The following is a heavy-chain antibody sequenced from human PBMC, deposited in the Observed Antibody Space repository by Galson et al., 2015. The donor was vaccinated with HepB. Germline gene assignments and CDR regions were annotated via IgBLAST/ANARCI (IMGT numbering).Heavy chain of an antibody. CDR2: IAPYNGNT. Sequence: SVKVSCKASGYTFTNFGIVWVRQAPGQGLEWLGWIAPYNGNTNYTQRLQGRVTLTTDSSTSTAYMELRSLRSDDTAVYYCARVPVAIDWYFDLWGRGSLVSVSS. J-gene: IGHJ2*01. CDR1: GYTFTNFG. V-gene: IGHV1-18*01. D-gene: IGHD2-2*02. CDR3: ARVPVAIDWYFDL.